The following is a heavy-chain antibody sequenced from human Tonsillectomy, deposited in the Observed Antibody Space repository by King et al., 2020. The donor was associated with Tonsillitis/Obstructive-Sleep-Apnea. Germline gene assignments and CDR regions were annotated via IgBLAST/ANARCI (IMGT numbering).Heavy chain of an antibody. J-gene: IGHJ6*03. CDR3: AKGNYYSYYMDV. V-gene: IGHV3-9*01. Sequence: QLVQSGGGLEQPGGSLRLSCTASGYIFEDYAMHWVRQAPGKGLEWVSGISWNSGSIGYADSVKGRFTISRDNAKNSLFLQMNRLRVEDTALYYCAKGNYYSYYMDVWGKGTTVTVSS. CDR1: GYIFEDYA. CDR2: ISWNSGSI.